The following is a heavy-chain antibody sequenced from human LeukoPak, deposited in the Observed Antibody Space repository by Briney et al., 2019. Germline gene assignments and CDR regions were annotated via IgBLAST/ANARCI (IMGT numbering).Heavy chain of an antibody. D-gene: IGHD3-22*01. CDR2: IYYSGST. V-gene: IGHV4-59*01. CDR1: GGSISSYY. J-gene: IGHJ4*02. CDR3: ARGADSSGYYSIFYFDY. Sequence: SETLSLTCTVSGGSISSYYWNWIRQPPGKGLEWNGYIYYSGSTNYNPSLKSRVTISVDTSKNQSSLKLSSVTAADTAVYYCARGADSSGYYSIFYFDYWGQGTLVTVSS.